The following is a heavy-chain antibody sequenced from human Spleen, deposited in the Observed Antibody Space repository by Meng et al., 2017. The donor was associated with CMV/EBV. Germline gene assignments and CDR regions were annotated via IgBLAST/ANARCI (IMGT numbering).Heavy chain of an antibody. V-gene: IGHV3-66*02. J-gene: IGHJ4*02. CDR2: INSGSST. CDR1: GFSASDNY. CDR3: ARRFPLL. Sequence: GESLKIYCAASGFSASDNYINWVRQAPGKGLEWVSVINSGSSTYYADSVKGRFTISRDDSKNTVYLQMNSLRAEDTAVYYCARRFPLLWGQGTLVTVSS.